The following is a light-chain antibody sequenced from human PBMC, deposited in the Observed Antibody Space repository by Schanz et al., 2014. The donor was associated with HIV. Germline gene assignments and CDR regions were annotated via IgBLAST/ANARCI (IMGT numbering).Light chain of an antibody. CDR3: GTWDDSLKGYF. J-gene: IGLJ1*01. V-gene: IGLV2-8*01. CDR1: SSDVGRSNY. CDR2: EVN. Sequence: QSVLTQPPSASGSPGQSVTVSCTGTSSDVGRSNYVSWYQQYPGKAPKVMIYEVNKRPSGVPDRFSGSKSGNTASLAISGLQSEDEADYYCGTWDDSLKGYFFGTGTKLTVL.